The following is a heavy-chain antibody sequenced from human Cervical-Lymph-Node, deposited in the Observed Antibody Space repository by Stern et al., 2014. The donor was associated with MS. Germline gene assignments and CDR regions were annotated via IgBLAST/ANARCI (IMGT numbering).Heavy chain of an antibody. CDR2: IYYGRT. CDR3: ARWGTTVTFRTFDF. Sequence: QVQLVESGPGLVKPSETLSLTCAVSGDSISDYYWNWIRQPPGKGLEWIGYIYYGRTNYNPSLRSRASLSVDTSKNQFSLKLTSVTPADTAIYYCARWGTTVTFRTFDFWGQGILVTVSS. V-gene: IGHV4-59*01. D-gene: IGHD4-17*01. CDR1: GDSISDYY. J-gene: IGHJ4*02.